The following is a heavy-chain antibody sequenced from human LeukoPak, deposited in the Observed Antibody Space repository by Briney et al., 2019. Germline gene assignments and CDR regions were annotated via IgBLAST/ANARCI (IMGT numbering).Heavy chain of an antibody. Sequence: PSETLSLTCTVSGGSISSYYWSWIRQPPGKGLEWIGYIYYSGSTNYNPSLKSRDTISVDTSKNQFSLKLSSVTAADTAVYYCARGADILTGYDNYYFDYWGQGTLVTVSS. CDR3: ARGADILTGYDNYYFDY. CDR2: IYYSGST. D-gene: IGHD3-9*01. J-gene: IGHJ4*02. V-gene: IGHV4-59*08. CDR1: GGSISSYY.